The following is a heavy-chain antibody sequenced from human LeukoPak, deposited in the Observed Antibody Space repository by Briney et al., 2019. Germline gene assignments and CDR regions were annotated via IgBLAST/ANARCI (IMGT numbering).Heavy chain of an antibody. J-gene: IGHJ4*02. CDR1: GFIFSSYG. D-gene: IGHD1-26*01. CDR3: AKDGYTGSYYGASIDS. V-gene: IGHV3-30*02. CDR2: IRFDGRNK. Sequence: GGSLRLSCAASGFIFSSYGMHWVRQAPGKGLEWVTFIRFDGRNKYHADSVKGRFGISRDNSKNTLYLQMNSLRSEDTAVYYCAKDGYTGSYYGASIDSWGQGSLVTVSS.